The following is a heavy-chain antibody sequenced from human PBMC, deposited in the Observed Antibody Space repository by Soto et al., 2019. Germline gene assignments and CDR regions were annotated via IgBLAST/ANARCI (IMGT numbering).Heavy chain of an antibody. CDR3: ARDHHRYSGYDYVDY. D-gene: IGHD5-12*01. Sequence: PGGSLRLSCAASGFTFSDYYMSWIRQAPGKGLEWVSYISSSSSYTNYADSVKGRFTISRDNAKNSLYLQMNSLRAEDTAVYYCARDHHRYSGYDYVDYWGQGTPVTVSS. V-gene: IGHV3-11*05. CDR2: ISSSSSYT. J-gene: IGHJ4*02. CDR1: GFTFSDYY.